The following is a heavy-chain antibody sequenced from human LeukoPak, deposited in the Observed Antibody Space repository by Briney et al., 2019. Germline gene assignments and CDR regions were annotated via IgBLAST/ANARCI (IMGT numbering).Heavy chain of an antibody. CDR3: ARGQLGLRGGAFDI. CDR1: GYTFTSYG. D-gene: IGHD7-27*01. J-gene: IGHJ3*02. Sequence: SVKVSCKASGYTFTSYGISWVRQAPGQGLEWMGGIIPIFGTANYAQKFQGRVTITTDESTSTAYMELSSLRSEDTAVYYCARGQLGLRGGAFDIWGQGTMVTVSS. V-gene: IGHV1-69*05. CDR2: IIPIFGTA.